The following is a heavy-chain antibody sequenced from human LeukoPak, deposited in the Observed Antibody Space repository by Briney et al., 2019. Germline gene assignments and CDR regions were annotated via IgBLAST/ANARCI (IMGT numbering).Heavy chain of an antibody. J-gene: IGHJ4*02. CDR3: AKDLHGGYSSDY. V-gene: IGHV3-30*02. Sequence: PGGSLRLSCAASGFTFNNFGMHWVRQAPGKGLEWVSFIGYEGVHKYYADSVKGRFTISKDNSKATLYLQMNSLRPEDTAVYYCAKDLHGGYSSDYCGQGTLVTVFS. CDR1: GFTFNNFG. CDR2: IGYEGVHK. D-gene: IGHD4-23*01.